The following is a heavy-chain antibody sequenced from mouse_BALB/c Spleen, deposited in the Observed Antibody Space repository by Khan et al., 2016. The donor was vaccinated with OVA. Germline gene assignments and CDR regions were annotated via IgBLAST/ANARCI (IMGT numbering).Heavy chain of an antibody. V-gene: IGHV3-2*02. CDR3: ARKNYYGYAMDY. Sequence: VQLKQSGPGLVKPSQSLSHTCTVTGYSITSGYAWNWIRQFPGNKLEWMGYISYSGSTSYNPSLRSRISITRDTSKNQFFLQLNSVTTEDTATYYCARKNYYGYAMDYWGQGTSVTVSS. J-gene: IGHJ4*01. CDR1: GYSITSGYA. CDR2: ISYSGST. D-gene: IGHD1-1*01.